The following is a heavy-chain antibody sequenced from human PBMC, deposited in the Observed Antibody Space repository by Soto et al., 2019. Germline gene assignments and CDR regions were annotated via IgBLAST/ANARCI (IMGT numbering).Heavy chain of an antibody. J-gene: IGHJ6*02. CDR2: INHSGST. V-gene: IGHV4-34*01. D-gene: IGHD3-3*01. CDR1: GGSFSGYY. CDR3: ARDPVLRFLEWSRYYYYYYGMDV. Sequence: NPSETLSLTCAVYGGSFSGYYWSWIRQPPGKGLEWIGEINHSGSTNYNPSLKSRVTISVDTSKNQFSLKLSSVTAADTAVYYCARDPVLRFLEWSRYYYYYYGMDVWGQGTTVTVSS.